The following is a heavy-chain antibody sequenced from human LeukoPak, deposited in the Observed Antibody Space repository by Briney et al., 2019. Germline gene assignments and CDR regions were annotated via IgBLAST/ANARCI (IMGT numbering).Heavy chain of an antibody. CDR3: ARAGGGSASYFAY. CDR1: GFTFSSYW. CDR2: INSDGSSR. D-gene: IGHD6-19*01. Sequence: PGGSLRLSCAASGFTFSSYWMHWVRQAPGKGLMWVSRINSDGSSRSYADSVKGRFTISRDNAKNSLFLQMNSLRAEDTAVYYCARAGGGSASYFAYWGQGALVTVSS. V-gene: IGHV3-74*01. J-gene: IGHJ4*02.